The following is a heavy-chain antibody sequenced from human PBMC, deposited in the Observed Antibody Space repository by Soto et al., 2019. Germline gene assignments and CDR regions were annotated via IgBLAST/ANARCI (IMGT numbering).Heavy chain of an antibody. CDR1: GFTFSSYA. CDR2: ISYDGSNK. Sequence: PGCSLRLSCAASGFTFSSYAMHWVRQAPGKGLEWVAVISYDGSNKYYADSVKGRFTISRDNSKNTLYLQMNSLRAEDTAVYYCARDFVVVVAATRMDAFDIWGQGTMVTGSS. V-gene: IGHV3-30-3*01. J-gene: IGHJ3*02. D-gene: IGHD2-15*01. CDR3: ARDFVVVVAATRMDAFDI.